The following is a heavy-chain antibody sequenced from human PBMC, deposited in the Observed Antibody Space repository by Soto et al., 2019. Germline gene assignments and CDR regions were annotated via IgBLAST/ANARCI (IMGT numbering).Heavy chain of an antibody. J-gene: IGHJ6*02. V-gene: IGHV3-48*03. Sequence: PGGSLRLSCATSGFTFSSYEMNWVRQAPGKGLEWVSYISSSGSTIYYADSVKGRFTISRDNSKNTLYLQMNSLRAEDTAVYYCARDRLRVSSIAARPYYGMDVWGQGTTVTVSS. CDR2: ISSSGSTI. CDR3: ARDRLRVSSIAARPYYGMDV. D-gene: IGHD6-6*01. CDR1: GFTFSSYE.